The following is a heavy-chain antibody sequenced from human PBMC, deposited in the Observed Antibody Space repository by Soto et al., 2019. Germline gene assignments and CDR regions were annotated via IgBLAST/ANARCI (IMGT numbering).Heavy chain of an antibody. J-gene: IGHJ4*02. Sequence: AGGSLRLSCAGSGFAFSNYGMNWVRQAPGKGLEWVAHITSTGNTIYYADSVKGRFTISRDNAKNSLYLQMNSLRAEDTALYYCARAHGVVGAPWIVGFCDYWRQVPLVTVSS. CDR1: GFAFSNYG. V-gene: IGHV3-48*03. CDR2: ITSTGNTI. D-gene: IGHD1-26*01. CDR3: ARAHGVVGAPWIVGFCDY.